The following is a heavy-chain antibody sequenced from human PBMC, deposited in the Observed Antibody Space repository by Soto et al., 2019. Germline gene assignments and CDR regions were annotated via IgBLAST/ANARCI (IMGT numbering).Heavy chain of an antibody. CDR3: ARDGIVVVPASPTGTHWHLDF. CDR2: ISAYNGNT. D-gene: IGHD2-2*01. V-gene: IGHV1-18*01. CDR1: GYTFTSYG. J-gene: IGHJ2*01. Sequence: ASVKVSCKASGYTFTSYGISWVRQAPGQGLEWMGWISAYNGNTNYAQKLQGRVTMTTDTSTRTADMELRSLRSDDTAVYYCARDGIVVVPASPTGTHWHLDFWGRGTLVTVYS.